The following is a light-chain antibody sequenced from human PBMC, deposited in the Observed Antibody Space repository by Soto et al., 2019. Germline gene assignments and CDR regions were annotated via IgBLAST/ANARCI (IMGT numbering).Light chain of an antibody. V-gene: IGKV3-15*01. CDR3: QYDSDWPPTYT. J-gene: IGKJ2*01. Sequence: EIVMTQSPDTLSVSPGERATLSCMASQSINNNLAWYQQKPGQAPRLLIYGASTRATGVPARLSGSGSGTEFTLTIRSLQSEDFALYYCQYDSDWPPTYTFGQGTKMEIK. CDR2: GAS. CDR1: QSINNN.